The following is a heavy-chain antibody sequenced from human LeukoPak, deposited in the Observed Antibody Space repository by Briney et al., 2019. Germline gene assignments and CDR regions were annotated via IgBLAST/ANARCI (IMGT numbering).Heavy chain of an antibody. CDR1: AFSEKSNY. V-gene: IGHV3-53*01. D-gene: IGHD2-8*02. J-gene: IGHJ4*02. Sequence: AGGSLRLSCVASAFSEKSNYMSWVRQAPGKGLGWVSVCYSGGSTYYEDSVKGRFTVSSDVSKNTLYLQMNNLRGEDTAVYYCASRHCSGENCYAGPLDFWGQGIQVTVSS. CDR2: CYSGGST. CDR3: ASRHCSGENCYAGPLDF.